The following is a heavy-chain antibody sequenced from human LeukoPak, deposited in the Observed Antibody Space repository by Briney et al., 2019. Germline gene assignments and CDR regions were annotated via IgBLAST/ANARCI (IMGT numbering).Heavy chain of an antibody. CDR1: GGSISSGDYY. V-gene: IGHV4-30-4*08. CDR3: ARTVAAATGEANWFDP. J-gene: IGHJ5*02. D-gene: IGHD2-15*01. CDR2: IYYSGST. Sequence: SQTLSLTCTVSGGSISSGDYYWSWIRQPPGKGLEWIGYIYYSGSTYYNPSLKSRVTISVDTSKNQFSLKLSSVTAADTAVYYCARTVAAATGEANWFDPWGQGTLVTVSS.